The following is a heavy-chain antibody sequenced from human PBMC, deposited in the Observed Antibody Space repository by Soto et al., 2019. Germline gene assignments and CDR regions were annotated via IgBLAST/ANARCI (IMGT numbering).Heavy chain of an antibody. D-gene: IGHD2-15*01. V-gene: IGHV1-69*02. Sequence: QVQLVQSGAEVKKPGSSVKVSCKASGGNFNSNTVNWVRQAPGQGLEWMGRITPILGKPNYAQKFQGRVTITADRFTSTPNMELSSLRSNDTAVYHCPSREGGFTYFYYSHMDVGGKGAKVTVS. CDR1: GGNFNSNT. CDR2: ITPILGKP. J-gene: IGHJ6*03. CDR3: PSREGGFTYFYYSHMDV.